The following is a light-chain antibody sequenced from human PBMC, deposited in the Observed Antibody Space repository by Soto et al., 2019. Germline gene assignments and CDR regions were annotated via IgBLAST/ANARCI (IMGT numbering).Light chain of an antibody. J-gene: IGKJ5*01. Sequence: DIVLTQSPDSLAVSLGERATINCRSSRSLLSISNNKDHLAWYQQKPGQPPKLLINWSSIRESGVPDRVGGSGFGSAITLTFGSLQSEDVAVYVCHHYYDLPSYGQGT. CDR1: RSLLSISNNKDH. CDR2: WSS. V-gene: IGKV4-1*01. CDR3: HHYYDLPS.